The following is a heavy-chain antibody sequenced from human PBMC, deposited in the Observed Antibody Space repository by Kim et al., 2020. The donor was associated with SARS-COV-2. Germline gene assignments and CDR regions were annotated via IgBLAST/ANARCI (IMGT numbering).Heavy chain of an antibody. CDR2: ISAYNGNT. D-gene: IGHD6-13*01. V-gene: IGHV1-18*01. CDR1: GYTFTSYG. CDR3: ARDASRDSSSPGYYYYGMDV. Sequence: ASVKVSCKASGYTFTSYGISWVRQAPGQGLEWMGWISAYNGNTNYAQKLQGRVTMTTDASTSTAYMELRSLRSDDTAVYYCARDASRDSSSPGYYYYGMDVWGQGTTVTVSS. J-gene: IGHJ6*02.